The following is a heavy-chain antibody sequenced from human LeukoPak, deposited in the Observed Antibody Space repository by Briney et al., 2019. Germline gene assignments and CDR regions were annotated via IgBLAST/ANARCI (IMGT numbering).Heavy chain of an antibody. Sequence: GRSLRLSCAASGFTFSSYAMHWVRQAPGKGLEWVAVISYDGSNKYYADSVKGRFTISRDNSKSTLYLQMNSLRAEDTAVYYCARDPRQQLVLDYWGQGTLVTVSS. CDR1: GFTFSSYA. CDR3: ARDPRQQLVLDY. J-gene: IGHJ4*02. D-gene: IGHD6-13*01. V-gene: IGHV3-30*04. CDR2: ISYDGSNK.